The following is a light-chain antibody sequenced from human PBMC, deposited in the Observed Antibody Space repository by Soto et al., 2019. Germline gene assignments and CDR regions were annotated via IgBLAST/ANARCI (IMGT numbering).Light chain of an antibody. CDR3: QKYNSAPWT. V-gene: IGKV1-27*01. CDR1: QAISNY. Sequence: DIQMTQSPSSLSASVGDRVTITCRAGQAISNYLAWYQQKPGKVPKLLIYAASTLQSGVPSRFSGSGSGTDFTLTITSLQPEDVATYYCQKYNSAPWTFGQGSKVEIK. CDR2: AAS. J-gene: IGKJ1*01.